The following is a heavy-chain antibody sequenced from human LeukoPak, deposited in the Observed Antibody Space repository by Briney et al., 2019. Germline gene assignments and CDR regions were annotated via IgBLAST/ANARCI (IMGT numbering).Heavy chain of an antibody. CDR1: GITFRNFW. CDR3: ARSLWQQPFDY. J-gene: IGHJ4*02. Sequence: GGSLRLSCAASGITFRNFWMTWVRQAPGKGLEWVANIKEDGVKKYYVDSVEGRFTISRDNAKNSLYQQMNSLRAEDTAVYYCARSLWQQPFDYWGQGTLVTVSS. D-gene: IGHD6-13*01. V-gene: IGHV3-7*01. CDR2: IKEDGVKK.